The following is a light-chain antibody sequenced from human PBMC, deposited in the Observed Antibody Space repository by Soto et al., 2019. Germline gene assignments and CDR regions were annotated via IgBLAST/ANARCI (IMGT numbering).Light chain of an antibody. Sequence: EVVMTQSPATLSVSPGERATLSCWASETVATNLAWYQQKPGQAPRLLISGASTRAAGISDRYRGSGSGKEFTLPISSLRYEDSAIYYCQQYFEWPPMTFGQGTQVEI. CDR3: QQYFEWPPMT. J-gene: IGKJ1*01. CDR2: GAS. V-gene: IGKV3-15*01. CDR1: ETVATN.